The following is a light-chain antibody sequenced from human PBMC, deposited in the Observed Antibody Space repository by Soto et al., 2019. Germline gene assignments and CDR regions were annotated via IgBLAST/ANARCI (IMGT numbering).Light chain of an antibody. V-gene: IGKV1-39*01. CDR2: GAS. Sequence: DIQMTQSPSSLSASVGDRVTITCRASQYISSYVNWYQQKPGKAPKFLIYGASDLQRGVPSRFSGSGSGTGFTLTINSLQPEDFATYYCQQSYSRPLTFGPGTKVDIK. J-gene: IGKJ3*01. CDR1: QYISSY. CDR3: QQSYSRPLT.